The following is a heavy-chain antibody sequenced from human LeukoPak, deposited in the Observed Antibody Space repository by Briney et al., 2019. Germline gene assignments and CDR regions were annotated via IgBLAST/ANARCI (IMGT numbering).Heavy chain of an antibody. J-gene: IGHJ4*02. Sequence: GGSLRLSCAASGFTFSGSAMHWVRQASGKGLEWVGRIRSKANNYATAYAASVKGRFTISRDDSKNTAYLQMNSLKTEDTAVYYCTHWDPIVAAYWGQGTLATVSS. CDR3: THWDPIVAAY. CDR2: IRSKANNYAT. CDR1: GFTFSGSA. V-gene: IGHV3-73*01. D-gene: IGHD3-22*01.